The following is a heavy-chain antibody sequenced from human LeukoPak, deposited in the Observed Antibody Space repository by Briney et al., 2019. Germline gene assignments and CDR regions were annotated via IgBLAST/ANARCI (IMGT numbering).Heavy chain of an antibody. V-gene: IGHV1-46*01. Sequence: ASVKVSCKASGYTFTRDFIHWVRQAPGEGLEWMGIVNPGGGGTDYAQKFQGRVTMTRGTSTSTVYMELSSLRSEDTAVYYCARQIEGYDDGSDYQGFDYWGQGTLVTVSS. CDR3: ARQIEGYDDGSDYQGFDY. J-gene: IGHJ4*02. CDR1: GYTFTRDF. CDR2: VNPGGGGT. D-gene: IGHD3-22*01.